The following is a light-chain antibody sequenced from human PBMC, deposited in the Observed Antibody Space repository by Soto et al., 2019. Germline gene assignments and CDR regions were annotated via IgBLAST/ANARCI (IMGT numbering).Light chain of an antibody. CDR2: GGS. CDR3: QQYGDLPWT. J-gene: IGKJ1*01. V-gene: IGKV3-20*01. Sequence: EIVLTQSPGTLSLSPGERATLSCRASQSVTNSRLAWYQQKPGQAPKVLIYGGSNRATGIPDRFSGSGSGTDFTLTISRLEPEDFAIYYCQQYGDLPWTFGQGTKVEN. CDR1: QSVTNSR.